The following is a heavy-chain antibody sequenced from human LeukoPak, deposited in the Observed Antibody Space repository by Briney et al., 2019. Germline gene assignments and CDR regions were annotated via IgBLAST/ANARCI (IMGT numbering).Heavy chain of an antibody. CDR1: GYTFTSYG. J-gene: IGHJ5*02. CDR3: ARDQVRYFDWLLDPYNWFDP. CDR2: ISAYNGNT. Sequence: PWASVKVSCKASGYTFTSYGISWVRQAPGQGLEWMGWISAYNGNTNYAQKLQGRVTMTTDTSTSTAYMELRSLRSDDTAVYYCARDQVRYFDWLLDPYNWFDPWGQGTLVTVSS. V-gene: IGHV1-18*01. D-gene: IGHD3-9*01.